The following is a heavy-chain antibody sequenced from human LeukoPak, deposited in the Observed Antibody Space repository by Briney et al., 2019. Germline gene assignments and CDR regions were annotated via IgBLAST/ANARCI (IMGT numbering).Heavy chain of an antibody. CDR1: GFTFSSYS. CDR3: ARQKYYDILTATNYYFDY. D-gene: IGHD3-9*01. CDR2: ISSSSSYI. Sequence: PGGSLRLSCAASGFTFSSYSMNWVRQAPGKGLEWVSSISSSSSYIYYADSVKGRFTISRDNAKNSLYLQMNSLRAEDTAAYYCARQKYYDILTATNYYFDYWGQGTLVTVSS. V-gene: IGHV3-21*01. J-gene: IGHJ4*02.